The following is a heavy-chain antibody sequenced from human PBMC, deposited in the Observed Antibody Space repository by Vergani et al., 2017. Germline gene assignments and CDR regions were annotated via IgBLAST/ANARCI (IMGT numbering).Heavy chain of an antibody. Sequence: QVQLVESGGGVVQPGGSLRLSCAASGFTFSSYGMHWVRQAPGKGLEWVAFIRYDGSNKYYADSVKGRFTISRDNSKNTLYLQMNSLRAEDTAVYYCARVEDSSWLYDYWGQGTLVTVSS. D-gene: IGHD6-13*01. CDR2: IRYDGSNK. CDR3: ARVEDSSWLYDY. CDR1: GFTFSSYG. V-gene: IGHV3-30*02. J-gene: IGHJ4*02.